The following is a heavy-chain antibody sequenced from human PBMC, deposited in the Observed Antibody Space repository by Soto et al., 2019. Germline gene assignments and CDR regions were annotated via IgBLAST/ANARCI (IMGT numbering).Heavy chain of an antibody. J-gene: IGHJ4*02. D-gene: IGHD4-17*01. CDR2: IIPIFGTA. CDR1: GGTFSSYA. CDR3: AGVGAVDATAGFLDY. Sequence: QVQLVQSGAEVKKPGSSVKVSCKASGGTFSSYAISWVRQAPGQGLEWMGGIIPIFGTANYTQKSQGRVSITGNKSTRTAYMGRRGLKSGNTAVFSCAGVGAVDATAGFLDYCARGPLVPVS. V-gene: IGHV1-69*14.